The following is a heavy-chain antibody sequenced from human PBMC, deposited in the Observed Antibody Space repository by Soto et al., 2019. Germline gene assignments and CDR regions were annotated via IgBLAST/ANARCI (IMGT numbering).Heavy chain of an antibody. CDR1: GGSFSGYY. V-gene: IGHV4-34*01. J-gene: IGHJ6*02. Sequence: SETLSLTCAVYGGSFSGYYWSWIRQPPGKGLEWIGEINHSGSTNYNPSLKSRVTISVDTSKNQFSLKLSSVTAADTAVYYCAGAPIHNWNDDSDDYYYYGMDVWGQGTTVTVSS. CDR2: INHSGST. D-gene: IGHD1-1*01. CDR3: AGAPIHNWNDDSDDYYYYGMDV.